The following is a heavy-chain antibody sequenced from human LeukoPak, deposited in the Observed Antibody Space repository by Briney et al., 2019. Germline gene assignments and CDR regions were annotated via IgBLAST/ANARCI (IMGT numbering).Heavy chain of an antibody. V-gene: IGHV4-59*01. CDR3: ARDPPHYYDSSGDAFDI. D-gene: IGHD3-22*01. CDR1: GGSISSYY. CDR2: IYYSGST. J-gene: IGHJ3*02. Sequence: PSETLSLTCTVSGGSISSYYWSSIRQPPGKGLGWIGYIYYSGSTNYNPSLKSRVTISVDTSKNQFSLKLSSVTAADTAVYYCARDPPHYYDSSGDAFDIWGQGTMVTVSS.